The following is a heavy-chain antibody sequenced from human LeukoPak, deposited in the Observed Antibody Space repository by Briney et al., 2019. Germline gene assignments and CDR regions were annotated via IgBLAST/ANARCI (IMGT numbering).Heavy chain of an antibody. CDR3: ARRGVVPAAIPPRFDY. CDR1: GGSISSGDYY. J-gene: IGHJ4*02. V-gene: IGHV4-30-4*01. Sequence: SQTLSLTCTVSGGSISSGDYYWTWIRQPPGKGLEWIAYIYYTGSTYYNPSLKSRVTISVDTSKNQFSLKLSSVTAADTAVYYCARRGVVPAAIPPRFDYWGQGTLVTVSS. D-gene: IGHD2-2*01. CDR2: IYYTGST.